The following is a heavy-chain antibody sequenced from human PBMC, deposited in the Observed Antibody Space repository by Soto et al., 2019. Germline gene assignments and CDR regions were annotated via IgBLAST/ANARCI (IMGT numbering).Heavy chain of an antibody. D-gene: IGHD3-16*01. V-gene: IGHV5-51*01. Sequence: PGESLKSSCKGSVHSFTSYWIGWLRQMPGKGLEWMGIIYPGDSDTRYSPSFQGQVTISADKSISTAYLQWSSLKASDTAMYYCSRFNEGEETNSGMDVWGEGTTVNVSS. CDR2: IYPGDSDT. CDR1: VHSFTSYW. CDR3: SRFNEGEETNSGMDV. J-gene: IGHJ6*04.